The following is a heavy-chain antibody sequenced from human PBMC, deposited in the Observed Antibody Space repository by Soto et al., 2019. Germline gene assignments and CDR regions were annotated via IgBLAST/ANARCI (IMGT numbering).Heavy chain of an antibody. CDR3: ARGSQLWFPHFDY. CDR2: IVVGSGNT. Sequence: GASVKVSCKASGFTFTSSAVQWVRQARGQRLEWIGWIVVGSGNTNYAQKFQERVTITRDMSTSTAYMELSSLRSEDTAVYYCARGSQLWFPHFDYWGQGTTVTVSS. D-gene: IGHD5-18*01. CDR1: GFTFTSSA. V-gene: IGHV1-58*01. J-gene: IGHJ4*03.